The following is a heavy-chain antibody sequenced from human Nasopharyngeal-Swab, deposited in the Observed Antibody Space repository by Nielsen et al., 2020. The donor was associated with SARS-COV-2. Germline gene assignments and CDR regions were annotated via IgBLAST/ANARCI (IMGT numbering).Heavy chain of an antibody. D-gene: IGHD7-27*01. Sequence: SLKISCAASGFTFDDYAMHWVRQDPGKGLEWVSGISWNSGSIGYADSVKGRFTISRDNAKNSLYLQMNSLRAEDTALYYCAKLAFVGTTYDAFDIWGQGTMVTVSS. CDR1: GFTFDDYA. J-gene: IGHJ3*02. V-gene: IGHV3-9*01. CDR3: AKLAFVGTTYDAFDI. CDR2: ISWNSGSI.